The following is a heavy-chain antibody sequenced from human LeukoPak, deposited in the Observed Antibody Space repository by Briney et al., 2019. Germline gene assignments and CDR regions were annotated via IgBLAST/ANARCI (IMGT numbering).Heavy chain of an antibody. J-gene: IGHJ4*02. D-gene: IGHD6-6*01. CDR1: GGSISSYY. V-gene: IGHV4-59*01. CDR2: IYYSGST. Sequence: PSETLSLTCTVSGGSISSYYWSWIRQPPGKGLEWIGYIYYSGSTNYNPSLKSRVTISVDTSKNQFSLKLSSVTAADTAVYYCARSGGARSSWTFDYWGQGTLVTVSS. CDR3: ARSGGARSSWTFDY.